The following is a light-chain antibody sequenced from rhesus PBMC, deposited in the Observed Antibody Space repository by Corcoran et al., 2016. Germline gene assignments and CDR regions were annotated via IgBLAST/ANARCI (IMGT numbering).Light chain of an antibody. CDR3: QHGYGTPYS. V-gene: IGKV1-25*01. CDR1: QGIRNS. J-gene: IGKJ2*01. Sequence: DIQMTQSPSSLSASVGDRVTITCQASQGIRNSLAWYQQKPGKVPKLLIYKAITLESGVPTRFIGSGCGTDFTLTISSLQAEDFASYYCQHGYGTPYSFGQGTKVEIK. CDR2: KAI.